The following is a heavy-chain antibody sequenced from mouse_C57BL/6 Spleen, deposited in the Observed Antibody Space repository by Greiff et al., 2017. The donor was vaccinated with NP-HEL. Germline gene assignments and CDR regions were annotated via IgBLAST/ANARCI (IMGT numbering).Heavy chain of an antibody. Sequence: QVQLQQPGAELVKPGASVKLSCKASGYTFTSYWMHWVKQRPGQGLEWIGMIHPNSGSTNYNEKFKSKATLTVDKSSSTAYMQLRSLTSEDSAVYYCARIDYSNYPAWFAYWGQGTLVTVSA. J-gene: IGHJ3*01. CDR1: GYTFTSYW. V-gene: IGHV1-64*01. D-gene: IGHD2-5*01. CDR2: IHPNSGST. CDR3: ARIDYSNYPAWFAY.